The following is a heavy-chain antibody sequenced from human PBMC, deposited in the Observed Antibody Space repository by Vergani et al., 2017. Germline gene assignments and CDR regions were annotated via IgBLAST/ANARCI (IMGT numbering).Heavy chain of an antibody. V-gene: IGHV3-48*03. CDR1: GFTFSSYE. CDR2: ISSSGSTI. CDR3: ARVDSSGYGGFDI. Sequence: EVQLVESGGGLVQPGGSLRLSCAASGFTFSSYEMNWVRQAPGKGLEWVSYISSSGSTIYYADSVKGRFTISRDNAKNSLYLQMNSLRAEDTAVYYCARVDSSGYGGFDIWGQGTMVTVSS. D-gene: IGHD3-22*01. J-gene: IGHJ3*02.